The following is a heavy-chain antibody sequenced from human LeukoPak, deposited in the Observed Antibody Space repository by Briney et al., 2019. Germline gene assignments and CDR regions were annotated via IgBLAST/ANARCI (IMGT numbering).Heavy chain of an antibody. CDR1: GGSISSGNYY. CDR3: ARAPYGSATNNYYMDV. CDR2: FYYSGNT. V-gene: IGHV4-61*01. Sequence: SQTLSLTCTVSGGSISSGNYYWSWIRQPPGKGLEWIGSFYYSGNTNYNPSLKSRVTISVDTSKNQFSLKLISVTAADTAVYYCARAPYGSATNNYYMDVWGKGTTVTVSS. D-gene: IGHD3-10*01. J-gene: IGHJ6*03.